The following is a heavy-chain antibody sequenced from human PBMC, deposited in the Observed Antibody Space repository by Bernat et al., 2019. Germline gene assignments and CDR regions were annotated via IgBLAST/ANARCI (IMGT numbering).Heavy chain of an antibody. J-gene: IGHJ6*02. D-gene: IGHD3-10*01. CDR3: ARGPSPLYYYGSGSYYYYGMDV. Sequence: QVQLVQSGAEVKKPGASVKVSCKASGYTFTSYYMHWVRQAPGQGLEWMGWINPNSGGTNYAQKFQGWVTMTRDTSINTAYMELSRLRSDDTAVYYCARGPSPLYYYGSGSYYYYGMDVWGQGTTVTVSS. CDR1: GYTFTSYY. CDR2: INPNSGGT. V-gene: IGHV1-2*04.